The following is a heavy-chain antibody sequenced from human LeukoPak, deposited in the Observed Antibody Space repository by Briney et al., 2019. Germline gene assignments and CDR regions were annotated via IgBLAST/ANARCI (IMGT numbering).Heavy chain of an antibody. CDR2: ISGSGGST. CDR1: GFTFSSYA. V-gene: IGHV3-23*01. CDR3: AKLGGATPYFDY. Sequence: GGSLRLSCAASGFTFSSYAMSWVRQAPGKGLEGVSAISGSGGSTYYADSVKGRFTISRDNSKNTLYLQMNSLRAEDTAVYYCAKLGGATPYFDYWGQGTLVTVSS. D-gene: IGHD1-26*01. J-gene: IGHJ4*02.